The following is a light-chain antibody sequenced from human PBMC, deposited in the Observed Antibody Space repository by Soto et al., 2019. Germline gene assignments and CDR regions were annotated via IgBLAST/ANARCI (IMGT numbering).Light chain of an antibody. J-gene: IGLJ1*01. Sequence: QSVLTQPSSVSGSPGQSITISCTGTISDVGTYNYVSWYQHHPGKAPKLIIYEVSNRPSGVSNRFSGSKSGSTASLTISGLQAEDEADYHCTSYTRDPALVFGTRTKVTVL. CDR1: ISDVGTYNY. CDR2: EVS. CDR3: TSYTRDPALV. V-gene: IGLV2-14*01.